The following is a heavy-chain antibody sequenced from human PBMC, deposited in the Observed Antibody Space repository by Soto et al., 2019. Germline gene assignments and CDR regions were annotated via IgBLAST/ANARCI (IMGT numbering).Heavy chain of an antibody. V-gene: IGHV4-39*01. CDR1: GGSISSSSYY. CDR2: IYYSGST. D-gene: IGHD6-13*01. CDR3: LEAAAGRWFDP. J-gene: IGHJ5*02. Sequence: ETLSLTCTVSGGSISSSSYYWGWIRQPPGKGLEWIGSIYYSGSTYYNPSLKSRVTISVDTSKNQFSLKLSSVTAADTAVYYCLEAAAGRWFDPWGQGTLVTVSS.